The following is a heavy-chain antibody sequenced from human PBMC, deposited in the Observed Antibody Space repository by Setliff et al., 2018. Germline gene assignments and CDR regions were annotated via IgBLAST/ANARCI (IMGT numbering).Heavy chain of an antibody. D-gene: IGHD2-2*01. CDR1: GLTFNSHG. CDR3: VRGYCSSSSCYGTMGY. J-gene: IGHJ4*02. V-gene: IGHV3-48*04. Sequence: GGSLRLSCAASGLTFNSHGFHWVRQAPGKGLEWISYIHDSGNPTNYADSVKGRFTISRDNAKNTLYLQMNSLRAEDTAVYYCVRGYCSSSSCYGTMGYWGQGTLVTVSS. CDR2: IHDSGNPT.